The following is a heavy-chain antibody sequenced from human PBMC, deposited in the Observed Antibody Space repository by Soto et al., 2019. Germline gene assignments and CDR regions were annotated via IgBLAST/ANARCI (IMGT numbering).Heavy chain of an antibody. CDR3: ARVPSSSYHYFDY. CDR2: IGNDPSYL. V-gene: IGHV3-21*06. CDR1: GFSFIRHS. J-gene: IGHJ4*02. D-gene: IGHD6-13*01. Sequence: GGSLRLSCEASGFSFIRHSMNWVRQAPGKGLEWVSSIGNDPSYLYYAGSVKGRFTISRDNAKNSLYLQMSSLRAEDTAVYYCARVPSSSYHYFDYWGQGTLVTVSS.